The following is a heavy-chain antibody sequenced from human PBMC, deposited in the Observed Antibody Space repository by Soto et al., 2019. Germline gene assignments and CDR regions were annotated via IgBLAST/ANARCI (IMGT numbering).Heavy chain of an antibody. CDR1: GGTFSSYT. J-gene: IGHJ6*03. CDR3: ARVATIFGVVRDYYYYMDV. D-gene: IGHD3-3*01. CDR2: IIPILGIA. Sequence: ASVKVSCKASGGTFSSYTISWVRQAPGQGLEWMGRIIPILGIANYAQKFQGRVTITADKSTSTAYMELSSLRSEDTAVYYCARVATIFGVVRDYYYYMDVWGKGTTVTVSS. V-gene: IGHV1-69*02.